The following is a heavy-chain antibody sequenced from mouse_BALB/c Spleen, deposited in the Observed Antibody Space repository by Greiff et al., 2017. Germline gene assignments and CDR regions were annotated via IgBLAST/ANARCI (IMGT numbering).Heavy chain of an antibody. CDR1: GFTFSSFG. Sequence: EVMLVESGGGLVQPGGSRKLSCAASGFTFSSFGMHWVRQAPEKGLEWVAYISSGSSTIYYADTVKGRFTISRDNPKNTLFLQMTSLRSEDTAMYYCARELGRDFDYWGQGTTLTVSS. D-gene: IGHD4-1*01. CDR2: ISSGSSTI. J-gene: IGHJ2*01. CDR3: ARELGRDFDY. V-gene: IGHV5-17*02.